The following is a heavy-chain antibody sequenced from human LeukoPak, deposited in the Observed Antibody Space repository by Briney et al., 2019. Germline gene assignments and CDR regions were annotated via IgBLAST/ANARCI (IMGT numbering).Heavy chain of an antibody. Sequence: PGGSLRLSCAASGFTFSSYEMNWVRQAPGKGLEWVSYISSSGSTIYYADSVKGRFTISRDNAKNSLYLQMNSLRAEDTAVYYCARAPGSTEYNWFDPWGQGTLVTVSS. CDR3: ARAPGSTEYNWFDP. CDR2: ISSSGSTI. CDR1: GFTFSSYE. D-gene: IGHD2-2*01. J-gene: IGHJ5*02. V-gene: IGHV3-48*03.